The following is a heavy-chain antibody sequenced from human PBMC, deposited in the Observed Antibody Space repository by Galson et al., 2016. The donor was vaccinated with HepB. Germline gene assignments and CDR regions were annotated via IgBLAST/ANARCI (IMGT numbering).Heavy chain of an antibody. V-gene: IGHV3-7*03. D-gene: IGHD1-26*01. Sequence: SLRLSCAASGFTFSGYWMTWVRQPPGKGLEWVANIKDDGSERYYVDFVKGRFTISRDNTKNLLYLQMSGLRAEDTAVYYCGRDDNTGSPNWLAPWGQGTRVTVSS. CDR3: GRDDNTGSPNWLAP. CDR2: IKDDGSER. J-gene: IGHJ5*02. CDR1: GFTFSGYW.